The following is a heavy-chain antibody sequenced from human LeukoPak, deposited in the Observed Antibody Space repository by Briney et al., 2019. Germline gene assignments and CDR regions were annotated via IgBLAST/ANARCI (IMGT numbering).Heavy chain of an antibody. V-gene: IGHV4-38-2*02. J-gene: IGHJ3*02. D-gene: IGHD1-26*01. Sequence: SETLSLTCTVSGYSISSGYYWGWIRQPPGKGLEWIGSIYHSGSTYYNPSLKSRVTISVDTSKNQFSLKLSSVTAADTAVYYCARIEWDWGAFDIWGQGTMVTVSA. CDR3: ARIEWDWGAFDI. CDR2: IYHSGST. CDR1: GYSISSGYY.